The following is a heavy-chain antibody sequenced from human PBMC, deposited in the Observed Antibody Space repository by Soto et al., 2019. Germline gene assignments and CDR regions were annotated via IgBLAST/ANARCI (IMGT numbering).Heavy chain of an antibody. V-gene: IGHV1-69*01. CDR2: IIPIFGTA. CDR3: AREGSGYRISGAFDY. J-gene: IGHJ4*02. Sequence: QVQLVQSGAEVKKPGSSVKVSCTASGGTFSSYAISWVRQAPGQGLEWMGGIIPIFGTANYAQKFQGRVTITADESTSTAYMELSSLRSEDTSVYYCAREGSGYRISGAFDYWGQGTLVTVSS. CDR1: GGTFSSYA. D-gene: IGHD3-22*01.